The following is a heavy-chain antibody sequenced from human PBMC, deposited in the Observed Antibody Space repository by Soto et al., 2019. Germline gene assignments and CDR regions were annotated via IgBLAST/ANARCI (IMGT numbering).Heavy chain of an antibody. CDR1: GGSVSSGSYY. D-gene: IGHD3-9*01. V-gene: IGHV4-61*01. Sequence: SETLSLTCTVSGGSVSSGSYYWSWIRQPPGKGLEWIGYIYYSGSTNYNPSLKSRVTISVDTSKNQFSLKLSSVTAADTAVYYCARRYYDILTGYSNWYFDLWGRGTLVTVS. CDR2: IYYSGST. CDR3: ARRYYDILTGYSNWYFDL. J-gene: IGHJ2*01.